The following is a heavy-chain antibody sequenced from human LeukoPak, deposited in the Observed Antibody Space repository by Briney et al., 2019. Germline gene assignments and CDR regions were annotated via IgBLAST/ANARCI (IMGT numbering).Heavy chain of an antibody. V-gene: IGHV4-39*01. CDR1: GGSISSSSYY. D-gene: IGHD3-16*01. Sequence: PSETLSLTCTVSGGSISSSSYYWGWIRQPPGKGPEWIGSIYYSGSTYYNPSLESRVTISVDTSKNQFSLELSSVTAADTAVYYCARHLPFNYYFDYWGQGTLVTVSS. CDR3: ARHLPFNYYFDY. J-gene: IGHJ4*02. CDR2: IYYSGST.